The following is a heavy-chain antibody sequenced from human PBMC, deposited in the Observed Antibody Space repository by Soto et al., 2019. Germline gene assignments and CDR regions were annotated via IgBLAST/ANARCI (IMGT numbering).Heavy chain of an antibody. D-gene: IGHD2-21*01. CDR1: GYTFNTYW. CDR2: MSPGNSDI. V-gene: IGHV5-51*01. CDR3: ARQGRTSASSDF. Sequence: GESLKISCRGFGYTFNTYWIGWVRQMPGKGLEWMGVMSPGNSDIRYSPAFQGQVSISADMSISTAYLQWSSLKTSDSGMYYCARQGRTSASSDFWGQGTLVTVSS. J-gene: IGHJ4*02.